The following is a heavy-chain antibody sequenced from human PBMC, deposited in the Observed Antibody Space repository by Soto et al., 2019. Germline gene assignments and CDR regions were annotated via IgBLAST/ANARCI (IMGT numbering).Heavy chain of an antibody. Sequence: LRLSCAASGFTFSSHGMHWVRQAPGKGLEWVAVIWYDGSNKYYAGSVKGRFTISRDNSKNTLYLQMNSLRAEDTAVYYCARDGATQRGYSYGYGFVDYYGMDVWGLGTTVTVSS. V-gene: IGHV3-33*01. J-gene: IGHJ6*02. CDR2: IWYDGSNK. CDR1: GFTFSSHG. CDR3: ARDGATQRGYSYGYGFVDYYGMDV. D-gene: IGHD5-18*01.